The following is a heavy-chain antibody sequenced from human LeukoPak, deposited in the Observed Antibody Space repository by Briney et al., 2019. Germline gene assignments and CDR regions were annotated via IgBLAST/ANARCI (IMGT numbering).Heavy chain of an antibody. CDR3: ARDRGMFGEPSYYSDY. CDR1: GFTFSSYG. CDR2: ISYDGSNK. J-gene: IGHJ4*02. Sequence: GGSLRLSCAASGFTFSSYGMHWVRQVPGKGLEWVAVISYDGSNKYYADSVKGRFTISRDNSKNTLYLQMNSLRAEDTAVYYCARDRGMFGEPSYYSDYWGQGTLVTVSS. D-gene: IGHD3-10*02. V-gene: IGHV3-30*19.